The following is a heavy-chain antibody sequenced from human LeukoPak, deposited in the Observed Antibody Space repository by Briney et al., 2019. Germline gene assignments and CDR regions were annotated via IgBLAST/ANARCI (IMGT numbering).Heavy chain of an antibody. D-gene: IGHD6-19*01. CDR2: IYYSGST. V-gene: IGHV4-39*06. Sequence: SETLSLTCSVSGGSISGSSSYWGWIRQPPGKGLEWIGSIYYSGSTYDNPALKSRVTISVDTSKNQFPLKLSSVTAADTAVYYCARAVAGDDAFDIWGQGTMVTVSS. J-gene: IGHJ3*02. CDR3: ARAVAGDDAFDI. CDR1: GGSISGSSSY.